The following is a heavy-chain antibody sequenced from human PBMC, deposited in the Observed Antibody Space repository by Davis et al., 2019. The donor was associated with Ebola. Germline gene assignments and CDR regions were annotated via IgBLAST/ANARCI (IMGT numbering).Heavy chain of an antibody. V-gene: IGHV3-30*18. CDR1: GFTFSSYG. CDR2: ISYDGSNK. J-gene: IGHJ5*02. CDR3: AKDHLLWFGELFAEGRFDP. D-gene: IGHD3-10*01. Sequence: GASLKISCAASGFTFSSYGMHWVRQAPGKGLEWVAVISYDGSNKYYADSVKGRFTISRDNSKNTLYLQMNSLRAEDTAAYYCAKDHLLWFGELFAEGRFDPWGQGTLVTVSS.